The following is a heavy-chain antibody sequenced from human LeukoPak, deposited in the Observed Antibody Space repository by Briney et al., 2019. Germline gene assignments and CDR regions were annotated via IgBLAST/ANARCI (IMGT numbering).Heavy chain of an antibody. J-gene: IGHJ4*02. CDR1: GFTFSSYG. CDR2: IWYDGSNK. Sequence: PGRSLRLSCAASGFTFSSYGMHWVRQAPGKGLEWVAVIWYDGSNKYYADSVKGRFTISSDNSKNTVYLQMNSLKDEDTAVYYCARDAETSLANWGQGTLVTVSP. CDR3: ARDAETSLAN. D-gene: IGHD5-24*01. V-gene: IGHV3-33*01.